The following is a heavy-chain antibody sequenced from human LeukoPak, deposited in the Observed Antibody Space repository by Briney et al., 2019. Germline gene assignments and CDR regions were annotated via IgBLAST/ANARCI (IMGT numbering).Heavy chain of an antibody. J-gene: IGHJ6*02. CDR3: AIREYNGMDV. CDR2: IYYSGST. V-gene: IGHV4-59*01. Sequence: SETLSLTCTDSGGSISSYYWSWIRQPPGKGLEWIGYIYYSGSTNYNPSLKSRVTISVDTSKNQFSLKLSSVTAADTAVYYCAIREYNGMDVWGQGTTVTVSS. CDR1: GGSISSYY.